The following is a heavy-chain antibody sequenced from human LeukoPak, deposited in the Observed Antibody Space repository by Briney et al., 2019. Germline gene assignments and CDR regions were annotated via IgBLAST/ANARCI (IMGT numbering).Heavy chain of an antibody. CDR1: GFTFNGYF. V-gene: IGHV3-11*01. J-gene: IGHJ4*02. CDR2: ISSSGDVS. CDR3: TRDRGSVPGQYFDL. D-gene: IGHD6-19*01. Sequence: GGSLRLSCAASGFTFNGYFMSWIRQAPGKGLEYISIISSSGDVSQDADSVRGRITISRDNTKNSLYLEMNSLTDDDTAIYFCTRDRGSVPGQYFDLRGQGTLVTVSS.